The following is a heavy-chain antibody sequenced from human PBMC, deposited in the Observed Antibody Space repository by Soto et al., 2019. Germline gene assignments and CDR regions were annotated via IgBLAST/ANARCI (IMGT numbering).Heavy chain of an antibody. CDR1: GFTFSNYQ. D-gene: IGHD2-15*01. V-gene: IGHV3-48*03. CDR2: IDSRSSTI. Sequence: EVQLVESGGGLVQPGGSLKLSCAASGFTFSNYQMNWVRLAPRRGLEWIAYIDSRSSTIKYAESVEGRFTISRDNAKNSLFLQMTSLRDDDTAIYYCAGSYLPIPYNFFDPWGQGTLVTVSS. J-gene: IGHJ5*02. CDR3: AGSYLPIPYNFFDP.